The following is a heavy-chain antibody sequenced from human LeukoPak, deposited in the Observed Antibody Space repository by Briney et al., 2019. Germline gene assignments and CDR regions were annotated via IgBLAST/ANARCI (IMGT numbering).Heavy chain of an antibody. V-gene: IGHV4-59*01. Sequence: SETLSLTCTVSGGSISSYYWSWIRQPPGKGLEWIGYIYYSGSTNYNPSLRSRVTISVDTSKNQFSLKLSSVTAADTAVYYCARGARWLQFGWFDPWGQGTLVTVSS. CDR2: IYYSGST. D-gene: IGHD5-24*01. CDR1: GGSISSYY. J-gene: IGHJ5*02. CDR3: ARGARWLQFGWFDP.